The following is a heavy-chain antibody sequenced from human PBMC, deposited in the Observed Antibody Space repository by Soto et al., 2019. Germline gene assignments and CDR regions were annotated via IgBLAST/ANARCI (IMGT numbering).Heavy chain of an antibody. CDR1: GFSLSRYD. V-gene: IGHV3-30*03. CDR3: ARDLQAGTDNVNWFAP. J-gene: IGHJ5*02. CDR2: IAYDGSNR. Sequence: QVQLVESGGGVVQNGRSLRLSCAASGFSLSRYDMHWVRQAPGKGLAWVAVIAYDGSNRWYADSAKGRFTISRDNSKNTVYLQMSSLRGKDTAIYYCARDLQAGTDNVNWFAPWGQGPLVTVAS. D-gene: IGHD1-1*01.